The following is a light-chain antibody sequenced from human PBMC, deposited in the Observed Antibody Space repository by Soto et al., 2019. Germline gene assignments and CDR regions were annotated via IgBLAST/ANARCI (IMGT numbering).Light chain of an antibody. Sequence: QSALTQPASVSGSPGQSITISCTGTSSDVGGYNYVSWYQQHPGKGPKLMIYEVSNRPSGVSNRFSGSKSGNTASLTISGLQAEDEADYYCSSYTSSSTLPYVFGTGTQLTVL. J-gene: IGLJ1*01. V-gene: IGLV2-14*01. CDR3: SSYTSSSTLPYV. CDR1: SSDVGGYNY. CDR2: EVS.